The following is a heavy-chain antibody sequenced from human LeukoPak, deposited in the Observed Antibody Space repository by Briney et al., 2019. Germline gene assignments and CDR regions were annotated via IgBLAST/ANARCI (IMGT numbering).Heavy chain of an antibody. D-gene: IGHD3-22*01. V-gene: IGHV3-21*01. CDR2: ISSSSSYI. CDR3: ARRYYYDSSGYSDAFDI. J-gene: IGHJ3*02. Sequence: PGGSLRLSCAASGFTFSSYSMNWVRQAPGKGLEWVSSISSSSSYIYYADSVKGRFTISRDNAKNSLYLQMNSLRAEDTAVYYCARRYYYDSSGYSDAFDIWGQGTTVTVSS. CDR1: GFTFSSYS.